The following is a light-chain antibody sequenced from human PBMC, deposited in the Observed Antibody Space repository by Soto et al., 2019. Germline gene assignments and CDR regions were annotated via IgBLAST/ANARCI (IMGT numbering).Light chain of an antibody. CDR2: DAS. Sequence: EIVLTQSPATLSLSPGERATLSCRASQSVSNYLAWYQQKPGQAPRLLIYDASNRATGIPARFSGSGSGTDFTLTISSIEPEDFAVYYCQQGSYWPPLYTFGQGTKLEIK. CDR1: QSVSNY. CDR3: QQGSYWPPLYT. J-gene: IGKJ2*01. V-gene: IGKV3-11*01.